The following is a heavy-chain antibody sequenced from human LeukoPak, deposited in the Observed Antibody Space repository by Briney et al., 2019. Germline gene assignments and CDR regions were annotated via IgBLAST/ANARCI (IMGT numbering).Heavy chain of an antibody. CDR3: ARRAYCGGDCYFDY. CDR2: IYPGDSDT. V-gene: IGHV5-51*01. CDR1: GYSFTNYW. J-gene: IGHJ4*02. D-gene: IGHD2-21*02. Sequence: GESLKISWKGSGYSFTNYWNAWVRQMPGKGLEWMGAIYPGDSDTRYSPSFQGQVTISADKSIGTAHLQWSSLKASHTAMYYCARRAYCGGDCYFDYWGQGTLVSVSS.